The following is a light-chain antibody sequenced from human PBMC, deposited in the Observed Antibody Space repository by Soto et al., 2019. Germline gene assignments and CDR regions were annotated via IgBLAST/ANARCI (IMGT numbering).Light chain of an antibody. J-gene: IGLJ2*01. CDR1: SSTIGAVYD. V-gene: IGLV1-40*01. CDR2: GNS. CDR3: QSYDSSLSGHVV. Sequence: QSVLTQPPSVSGAQGQRFTISCTGGSSTIGAVYDVHWYQQLPGTAPKLLIYGNSNRPSGVPDRFSGSKSGTSAFLAITGLQAEDEADYYCQSYDSSLSGHVVFGGGTKLTVL.